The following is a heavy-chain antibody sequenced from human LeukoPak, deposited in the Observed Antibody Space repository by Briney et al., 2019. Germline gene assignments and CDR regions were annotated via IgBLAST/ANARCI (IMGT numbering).Heavy chain of an antibody. D-gene: IGHD6-6*01. CDR2: ISSSSRYI. V-gene: IGHV3-21*01. CDR3: ARGVAARPGY. Sequence: GGSLRLSCAASGFTFSSYSMNWVRQAPGKGLEWVLSISSSSRYIYYADSVKGRFTISRDNAKNSLYLQMNSLRAEDTAVYYCARGVAARPGYWGQGTLVTVSS. J-gene: IGHJ4*02. CDR1: GFTFSSYS.